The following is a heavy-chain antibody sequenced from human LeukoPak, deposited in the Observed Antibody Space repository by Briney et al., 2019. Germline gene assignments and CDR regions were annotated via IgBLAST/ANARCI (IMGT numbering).Heavy chain of an antibody. Sequence: PGGSLRLSCAASGFSISIYWTTWFRQARGKGLEWVANIKEDGSEKYYVDSAKGRVTIYRDNAKNSLYLQMNSLPAEDTAVYYCARGMTYHIYWGQGTLVTVSS. D-gene: IGHD2-8*01. V-gene: IGHV3-7*05. CDR1: GFSISIYW. J-gene: IGHJ4*02. CDR2: IKEDGSEK. CDR3: ARGMTYHIY.